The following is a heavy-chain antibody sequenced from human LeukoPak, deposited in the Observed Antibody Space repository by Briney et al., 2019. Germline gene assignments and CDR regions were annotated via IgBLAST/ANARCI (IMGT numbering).Heavy chain of an antibody. CDR1: GFTFDDYA. J-gene: IGHJ4*02. Sequence: GGSLRLSCAASGFTFDDYAMHWVRQAPGKGLEWVSGISWNSGSIGYADSVKGRFTISRDNAKNSLYLQMNSLRAEDTALYYCAKAYTDTAMDAPLFDYWGQGTLVTVSS. CDR3: AKAYTDTAMDAPLFDY. CDR2: ISWNSGSI. D-gene: IGHD5-18*01. V-gene: IGHV3-9*01.